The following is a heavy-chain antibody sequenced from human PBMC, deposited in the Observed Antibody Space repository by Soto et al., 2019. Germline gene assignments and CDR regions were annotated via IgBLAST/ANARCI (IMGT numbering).Heavy chain of an antibody. CDR3: ARVRYFDNLLLLDY. CDR2: ISQDGSEK. D-gene: IGHD3-9*01. V-gene: IGHV3-7*01. J-gene: IGHJ4*02. Sequence: EVQLVESGGGLVQPGGSLRLSCAASGFTLSSHWMYWVRQAPGKGLEWVTYISQDGSEKYYVDSVKGRFTISRDNAKSALYLQMTSLRAEDTAVYYCARVRYFDNLLLLDYWGQGDLVTVSS. CDR1: GFTLSSHW.